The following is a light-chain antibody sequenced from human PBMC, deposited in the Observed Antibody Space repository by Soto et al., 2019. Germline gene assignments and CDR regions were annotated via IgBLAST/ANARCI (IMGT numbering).Light chain of an antibody. CDR1: SSNIGAGYD. Sequence: QAVVTQPPSVSGAQGQRVTISCTGSSSNIGAGYDVHWYQQLPGTAPKLLIYGNSNRPSGVPDRFSGSKSGTSASLAITGLQAEDEADYYCQSYDSSLSAHVVFGGGTKLTVL. J-gene: IGLJ2*01. CDR2: GNS. CDR3: QSYDSSLSAHVV. V-gene: IGLV1-40*01.